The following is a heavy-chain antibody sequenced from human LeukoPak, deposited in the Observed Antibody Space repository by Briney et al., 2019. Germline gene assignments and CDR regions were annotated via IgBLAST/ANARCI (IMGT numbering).Heavy chain of an antibody. Sequence: SETLSLTCTVSGGSISSGDYYWSWIRQPPGKGLEWIGYIYYSGSTYYNPSLKSRVTISVDTSKNQFSLKLSSVTAADTAAYYCARSIVGATLFDYWGQGTLVTVSS. CDR2: IYYSGST. CDR3: ARSIVGATLFDY. V-gene: IGHV4-30-4*01. J-gene: IGHJ4*02. D-gene: IGHD1-26*01. CDR1: GGSISSGDYY.